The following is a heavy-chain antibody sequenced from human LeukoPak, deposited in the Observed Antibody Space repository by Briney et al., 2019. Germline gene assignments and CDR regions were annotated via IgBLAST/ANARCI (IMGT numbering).Heavy chain of an antibody. J-gene: IGHJ4*02. CDR2: ISYDGSNK. CDR3: AKAPSVGATTRFDY. D-gene: IGHD1-26*01. CDR1: GFTFSSYA. V-gene: IGHV3-30*04. Sequence: GGSLRLSCAASGFTFSSYAMHWVRQAPGKGLEWVAVISYDGSNKYYADSVKGRFTISRDNSKNTLYLQMNSLRAEDTAVYYCAKAPSVGATTRFDYWGQGTLVTVSS.